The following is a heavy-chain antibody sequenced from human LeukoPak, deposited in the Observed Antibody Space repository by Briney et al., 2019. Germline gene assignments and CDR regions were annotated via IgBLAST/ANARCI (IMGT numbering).Heavy chain of an antibody. CDR1: GFTFSSYG. J-gene: IGHJ4*02. Sequence: PGGSLRLSCAGSGFTFSSYGMSWVRQAPGKGLEWVSAISDSGGTTYYADSVKGRFTISRDYSKNTLYLQMNSLRAEDTAVYYCATAPNYSSSRLPFDYWGQGTLVTVSS. V-gene: IGHV3-23*01. CDR3: ATAPNYSSSRLPFDY. D-gene: IGHD6-13*01. CDR2: ISDSGGTT.